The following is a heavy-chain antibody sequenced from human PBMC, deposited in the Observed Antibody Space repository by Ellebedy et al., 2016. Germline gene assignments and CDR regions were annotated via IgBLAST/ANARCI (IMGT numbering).Heavy chain of an antibody. CDR3: YYGHYSGS. CDR1: FTTSRFF. D-gene: IGHD4-17*01. CDR2: ISGSGDKT. V-gene: IGHV3-23*01. J-gene: IGHJ4*02. Sequence: GESLKISXAASFTTSRFFMSWVRQAPGKGLEWVSTISGSGDKTYLADSVQGRFTISRDNSRNTLYLQMNSLRAEDTAVYYCYYGHYSGSWGQGTLVTVSS.